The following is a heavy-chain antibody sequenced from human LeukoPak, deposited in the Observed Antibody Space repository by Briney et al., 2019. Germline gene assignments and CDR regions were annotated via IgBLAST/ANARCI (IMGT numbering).Heavy chain of an antibody. CDR1: GDSVSSNSAA. J-gene: IGHJ3*02. V-gene: IGHV6-1*01. CDR2: TYYRSKWYN. Sequence: SQTLSLTCAISGDSVSSNSAAWNWIRQSPSRGLEWLGRTYYRSKWYNDYAVSAKSRITINPDTSKNQFSLQLNSVTPEDTAVYYCASTVVVPAASNDAFDIWGQGTMVTVSS. D-gene: IGHD2-2*01. CDR3: ASTVVVPAASNDAFDI.